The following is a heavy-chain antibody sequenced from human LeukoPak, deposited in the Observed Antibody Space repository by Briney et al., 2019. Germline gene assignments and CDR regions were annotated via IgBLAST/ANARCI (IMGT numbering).Heavy chain of an antibody. CDR2: ISGDGVSP. J-gene: IGHJ4*02. CDR3: ARDPGAFPYFFDC. D-gene: IGHD4/OR15-4a*01. CDR1: GFTFNNYA. Sequence: GGALRLSCAASGFTFNNYALTWFHQTPGKGLEGVSAISGDGVSPYYADSVRGRFTISRDNSKNTLYLQMNSLRVEDTAVYFCARDPGAFPYFFDCWGQGTLVTVSS. V-gene: IGHV3-23*01.